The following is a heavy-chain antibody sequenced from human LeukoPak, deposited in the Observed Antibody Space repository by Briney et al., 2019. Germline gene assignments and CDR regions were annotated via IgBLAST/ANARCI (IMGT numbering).Heavy chain of an antibody. Sequence: GGSLRLSCAASGFTFSSYNMNWVRQAPGKGLEWVSSISSGSSYIYYADSVKGRFTISRDNAKRSLYLQMNSLRAEDTAVYYCAREPDYGSGSQFDYWGQGTLVTVSS. J-gene: IGHJ4*02. V-gene: IGHV3-21*01. CDR1: GFTFSSYN. D-gene: IGHD3-10*01. CDR3: AREPDYGSGSQFDY. CDR2: ISSGSSYI.